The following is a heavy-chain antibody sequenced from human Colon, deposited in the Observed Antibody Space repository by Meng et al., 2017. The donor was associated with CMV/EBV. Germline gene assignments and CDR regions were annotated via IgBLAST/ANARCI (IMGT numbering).Heavy chain of an antibody. J-gene: IGHJ4*02. CDR1: GYRFTAYY. Sequence: QVQLVQSGAEVKKPGASGKVACKASGYRFTAYYIHWVRQAPGQGLEWMGWINPNSGGTNYAQKFQGRVTITRDTSISTAYMELSSLRSGDTAVYYCTRKTPSPFYFDYWGQGTLVTVSS. CDR2: INPNSGGT. V-gene: IGHV1-2*02. CDR3: TRKTPSPFYFDY.